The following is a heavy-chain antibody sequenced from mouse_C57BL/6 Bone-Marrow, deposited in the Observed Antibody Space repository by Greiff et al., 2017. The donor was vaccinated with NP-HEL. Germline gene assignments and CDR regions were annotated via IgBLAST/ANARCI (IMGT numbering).Heavy chain of an antibody. J-gene: IGHJ4*01. CDR1: GYTFTDYE. CDR3: TRPLGDYAMDY. V-gene: IGHV1-15*01. CDR2: IDPETGGT. D-gene: IGHD4-1*01. Sequence: QVQLQQSGAELVRPGASVTLSCKASGYTFTDYEMHWVKQTPVHGLEWIGAIDPETGGTAYNQKFKGKAILTADKSSSTAYMELRSLTSEDSAVYYCTRPLGDYAMDYWGQGTSVTVSS.